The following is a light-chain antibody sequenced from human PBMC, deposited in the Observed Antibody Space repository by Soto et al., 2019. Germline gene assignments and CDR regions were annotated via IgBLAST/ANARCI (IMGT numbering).Light chain of an antibody. V-gene: IGKV3-15*01. CDR1: QSVSSN. Sequence: EIVMTQSPATLSVSPGERATLSCRASQSVSSNLAWYQQRPGQAPRLLIYGASTKATGIPARFSGSGSGTEFTLTISSLQSEDSVVYYCQQYHNWPPFTFGQGTKREI. CDR2: GAS. J-gene: IGKJ2*01. CDR3: QQYHNWPPFT.